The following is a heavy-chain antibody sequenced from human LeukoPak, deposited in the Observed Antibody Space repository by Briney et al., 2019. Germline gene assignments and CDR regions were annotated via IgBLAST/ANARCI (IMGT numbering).Heavy chain of an antibody. V-gene: IGHV3-21*06. CDR2: ISSSSSYI. J-gene: IGHJ4*02. D-gene: IGHD3-10*01. Sequence: GGSLRLSCAASGFTFSSYSMNWVRQAPGKGLEWVSSISSSSSYIYYADSVKGRFSISRDNGKNSLYLQMNSLRAEDTAVYYCARVKGLWFGESLHDYWGQGTLVTVSS. CDR3: ARVKGLWFGESLHDY. CDR1: GFTFSSYS.